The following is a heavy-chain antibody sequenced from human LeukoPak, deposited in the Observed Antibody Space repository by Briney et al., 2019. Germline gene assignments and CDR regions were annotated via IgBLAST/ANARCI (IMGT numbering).Heavy chain of an antibody. CDR1: GFTFDNYA. J-gene: IGHJ4*02. V-gene: IGHV3-9*03. D-gene: IGHD2-15*01. CDR2: ISWSSGSI. CDR3: VKDVFLGFCSGGSCSAHFDY. Sequence: GGSLRLSCAASGFTFDNYAMHWVRQAPGKGLEWVSGISWSSGSIVYVDSVKGRFTISRDNAKNSLYLQMDSLRPEDMALYYCVKDVFLGFCSGGSCSAHFDYWGQGTLVTVSS.